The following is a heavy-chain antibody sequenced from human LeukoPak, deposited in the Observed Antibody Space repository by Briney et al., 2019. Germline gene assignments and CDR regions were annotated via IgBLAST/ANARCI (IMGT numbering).Heavy chain of an antibody. CDR2: IYYSGST. D-gene: IGHD1-26*01. Sequence: SETLSLTCTVSGGSISSSSYYWGWIRQPPGTGLEWIGSIYYSGSTYYNPSLKSRVTISVDTSKNQFSLKLSSVTAADTAVYYCARAGIVGAPDAFDIWGQGTMVTVSS. CDR3: ARAGIVGAPDAFDI. V-gene: IGHV4-39*01. CDR1: GGSISSSSYY. J-gene: IGHJ3*02.